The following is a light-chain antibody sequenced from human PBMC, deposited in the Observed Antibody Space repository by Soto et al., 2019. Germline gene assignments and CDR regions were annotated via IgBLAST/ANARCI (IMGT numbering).Light chain of an antibody. V-gene: IGLV2-14*01. Sequence: QSVLTQPASVSGSPGQSITISCTGTSSDVGAYNYVSWYQQHPGKAPKFLIYEVNNRPSGVSDRFSGSKSGITASLTISGLQNEQEADSYCISYTDRQSYLFGTGTKGTV. CDR1: SSDVGAYNY. CDR3: ISYTDRQSYL. CDR2: EVN. J-gene: IGLJ1*01.